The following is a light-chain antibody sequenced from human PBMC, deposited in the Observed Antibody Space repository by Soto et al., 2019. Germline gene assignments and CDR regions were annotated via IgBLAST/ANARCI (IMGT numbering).Light chain of an antibody. J-gene: IGKJ3*01. CDR3: LQRSIGFT. CDR2: GAS. Sequence: EIVLTQSPATLSLSPGERATLSCRASQSVGTYLAWYQQKRGQSPRLLIYGASKRAPGIPARFSGSGSGTDFTLTITSLAPADFAVYHCLQRSIGFTFGPGTKVEVK. CDR1: QSVGTY. V-gene: IGKV3-11*01.